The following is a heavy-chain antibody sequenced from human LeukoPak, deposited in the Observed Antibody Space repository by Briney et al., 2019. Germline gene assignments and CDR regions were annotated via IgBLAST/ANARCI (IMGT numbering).Heavy chain of an antibody. V-gene: IGHV3-48*01. Sequence: PGGSLRLSCAASGFTFSDYSMNWVRQAPGKGLEWLSYITRSGSPIYYADSVKGRFTISRDNARNSLYLQMNSLRAEDTAVYYCARDNAGYDYWGQGTLVTVSS. J-gene: IGHJ4*02. D-gene: IGHD5-12*01. CDR1: GFTFSDYS. CDR2: ITRSGSPI. CDR3: ARDNAGYDY.